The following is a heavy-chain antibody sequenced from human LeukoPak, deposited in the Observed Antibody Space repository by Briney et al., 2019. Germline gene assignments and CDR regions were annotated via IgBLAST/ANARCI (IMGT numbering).Heavy chain of an antibody. CDR3: ARDRRYQPAAMVRGRVFYYYYMDV. CDR1: GFTFSSYW. V-gene: IGHV3-48*04. Sequence: GGSLRLSCAAPGFTFSSYWMSWVRQAPGKGLEWVSYISSSGSTIYYADSVKGRFTISRDNAKNSLYLQMNSLRAEDTAVYYCARDRRYQPAAMVRGRVFYYYYMDVWGKGTTVTISS. J-gene: IGHJ6*03. D-gene: IGHD3-10*01. CDR2: ISSSGSTI.